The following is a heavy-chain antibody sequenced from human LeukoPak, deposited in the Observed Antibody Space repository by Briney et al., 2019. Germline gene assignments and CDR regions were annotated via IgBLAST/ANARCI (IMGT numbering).Heavy chain of an antibody. J-gene: IGHJ4*02. CDR2: IYHSGST. CDR3: ARQTGSGLFILP. CDR1: GGSISSSSYY. D-gene: IGHD3/OR15-3a*01. Sequence: PSETLSLTCTVSGGSISSSSYYWGWIRQPPGKGLEWIGSIYHSGSTYYNPSLKSRVTISVDTSKNQFSLKLSSVTAADTAVYYCARQTGSGLFILPGGQGTLVTVSS. V-gene: IGHV4-39*07.